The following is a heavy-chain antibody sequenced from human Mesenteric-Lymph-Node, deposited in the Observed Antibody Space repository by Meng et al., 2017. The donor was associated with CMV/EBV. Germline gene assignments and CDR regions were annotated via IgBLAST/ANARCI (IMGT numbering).Heavy chain of an antibody. D-gene: IGHD3-16*01. CDR1: GFTVSRDY. J-gene: IGHJ4*02. CDR2: IQSGGNT. Sequence: GESLKISCAASGFTVSRDYMNWARQAPGKGLEWVSVIQSGGNTYFADSVKGRFTLSRDNSKNTLYLQMTSLRPEDTAVYYCARDPFGGALSPNSNDDHWGQGTLVTVSS. V-gene: IGHV3-66*02. CDR3: ARDPFGGALSPNSNDDH.